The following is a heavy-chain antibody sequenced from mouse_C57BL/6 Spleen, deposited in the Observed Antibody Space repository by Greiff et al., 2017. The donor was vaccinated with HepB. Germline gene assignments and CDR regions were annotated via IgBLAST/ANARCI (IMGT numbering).Heavy chain of an antibody. Sequence: QVQLQQSGPGLVAPSQSLSITCTVSGFSLTSYGVHWVRQPPGKGLEWLVVIWSDGSTTYNSALKSRLSISKDNSKSQVFLKMNSLQTDDTAMYYCARHGGWDPYYAMDYWGQGTSVTVSS. D-gene: IGHD4-1*01. CDR2: IWSDGST. CDR3: ARHGGWDPYYAMDY. V-gene: IGHV2-6-1*01. J-gene: IGHJ4*01. CDR1: GFSLTSYG.